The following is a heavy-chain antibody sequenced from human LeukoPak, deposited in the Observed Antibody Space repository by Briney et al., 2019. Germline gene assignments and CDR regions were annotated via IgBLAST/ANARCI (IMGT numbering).Heavy chain of an antibody. Sequence: KSGESLKISCQTSGCIFTDKWIAWVRQMPGKGLEGLGFMYPGRSAIRYSPSFQGQVTISADNSISTAYLQWNSLKASDTAVYYCARQAPSYHSASLYWGQGTLITASS. V-gene: IGHV5-51*01. CDR2: MYPGRSAI. CDR1: GCIFTDKW. CDR3: ARQAPSYHSASLY. D-gene: IGHD1-26*01. J-gene: IGHJ4*02.